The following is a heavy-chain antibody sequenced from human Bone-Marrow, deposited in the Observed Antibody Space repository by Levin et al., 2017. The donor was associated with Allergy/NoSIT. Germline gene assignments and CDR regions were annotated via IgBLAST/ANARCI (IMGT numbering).Heavy chain of an antibody. D-gene: IGHD3-9*01. CDR1: GFTFSNYA. CDR2: ISRSGGDT. V-gene: IGHV3-23*01. J-gene: IGHJ4*02. Sequence: GGSLRLSCAASGFTFSNYAMSWVRQAPGKGLDWVSAISRSGGDTYYADSVKGRFTISRDDSKNTLYLQMDSLRAEDTAVYYCANHFDQLSYLAYFDYWGQGTLVTVSS. CDR3: ANHFDQLSYLAYFDY.